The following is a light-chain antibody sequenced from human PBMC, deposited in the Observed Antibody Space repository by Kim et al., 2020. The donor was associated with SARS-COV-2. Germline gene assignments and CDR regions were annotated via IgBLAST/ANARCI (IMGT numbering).Light chain of an antibody. CDR1: NIGSKS. CDR2: YDS. CDR3: QVWDSSSDHRV. V-gene: IGLV3-21*04. J-gene: IGLJ3*02. Sequence: YELTQPPSVSVAPGKTARITCGGNNIGSKSVHWYQQKPGQAPVLVIYYDSDRSSGIPERFSGSNSGNTATLTISRVEAGDEADYYCQVWDSSSDHRVFGGGTQLTVL.